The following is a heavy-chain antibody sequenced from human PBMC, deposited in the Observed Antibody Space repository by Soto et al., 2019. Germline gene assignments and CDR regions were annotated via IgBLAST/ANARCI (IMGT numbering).Heavy chain of an antibody. CDR2: ISSSSSYT. CDR1: GFTFSDYY. J-gene: IGHJ4*02. Sequence: GGSLRLSCAASGFTFSDYYMSWIRQAPGKGLEWVSYISSSSSYTNYADSVKGRFTISRDNAKNSLYLQMNSLRAEDTAVYYCARVSSSWYHNYFDYWGQGTLVTVSS. V-gene: IGHV3-11*06. CDR3: ARVSSSWYHNYFDY. D-gene: IGHD6-13*01.